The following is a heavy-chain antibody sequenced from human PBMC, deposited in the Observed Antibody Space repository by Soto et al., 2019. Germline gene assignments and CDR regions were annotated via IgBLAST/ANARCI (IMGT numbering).Heavy chain of an antibody. Sequence: SVKVCCKASGGTFSSYAISWVRQAPGQGLEWMGGIIPIFGTANYAQKFQGRVTITADESTSTAYMELSSLRSEDTAVYYCAGWAAGQYFDYWGQGTLVTVSS. D-gene: IGHD6-13*01. CDR2: IIPIFGTA. CDR1: GGTFSSYA. V-gene: IGHV1-69*13. J-gene: IGHJ4*02. CDR3: AGWAAGQYFDY.